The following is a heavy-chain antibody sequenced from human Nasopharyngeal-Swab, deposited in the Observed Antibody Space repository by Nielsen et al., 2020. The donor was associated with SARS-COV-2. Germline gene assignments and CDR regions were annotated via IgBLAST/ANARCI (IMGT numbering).Heavy chain of an antibody. CDR3: ARGANWFDP. J-gene: IGHJ5*02. V-gene: IGHV3-33*08. CDR1: GFTFSSYA. Sequence: GESLKISCAASGFTFSSYAMSWVRQAPGKGLEWVAVIWYDGSNKYYADSVKGRFTISRDNSKNTLYLQMNSLRAEDTAVYYCARGANWFDPWGQGTLVTVSS. CDR2: IWYDGSNK.